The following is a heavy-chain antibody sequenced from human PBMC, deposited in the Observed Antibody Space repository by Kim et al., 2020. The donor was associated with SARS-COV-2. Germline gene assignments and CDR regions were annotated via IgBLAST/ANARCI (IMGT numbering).Heavy chain of an antibody. D-gene: IGHD4-4*01. J-gene: IGHJ4*02. CDR3: ARGPNYSPFDY. V-gene: IGHV3-48*03. Sequence: IYYPDSGRRRFNNTRDNDKNSLFLQMNSLRAEDTAVYYCARGPNYSPFDYWGQGTLVTVSS. CDR2: I.